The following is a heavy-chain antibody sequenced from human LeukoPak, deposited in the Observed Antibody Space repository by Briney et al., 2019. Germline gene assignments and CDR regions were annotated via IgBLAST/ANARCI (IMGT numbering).Heavy chain of an antibody. J-gene: IGHJ6*03. V-gene: IGHV1-18*01. CDR3: ARSGSVGSFVYMDV. CDR2: NIAYSGNT. Sequence: ASVKVSCKGFCYTFTCYGISWWRQPPAQGVEGMGWNIAYSGNTNYAHKFQGRVTMTTDTATSTAYMELRSLRSDDTAVYYCARSGSVGSFVYMDVWGKGTTVTVSS. CDR1: CYTFTCYG. D-gene: IGHD1-26*01.